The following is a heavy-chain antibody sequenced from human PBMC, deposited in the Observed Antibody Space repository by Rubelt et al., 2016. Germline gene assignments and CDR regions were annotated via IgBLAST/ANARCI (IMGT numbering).Heavy chain of an antibody. D-gene: IGHD6-19*01. CDR2: IYTSGST. CDR3: ARDHSSGWYLEGFFDY. Sequence: ESGPGLVKPSETLSLTCTVSGGSISSYYWSWIRQPAGKGLEWIGRIYTSGSTNYNPSLKSRVTISVDTSKNQFSLKLSSVTAADTAVYYCARDHSSGWYLEGFFDYWGQGTLVTVSS. J-gene: IGHJ4*02. CDR1: GGSISSYY. V-gene: IGHV4-4*07.